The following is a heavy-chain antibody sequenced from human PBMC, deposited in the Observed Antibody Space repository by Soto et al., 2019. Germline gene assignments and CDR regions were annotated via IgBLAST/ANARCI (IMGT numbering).Heavy chain of an antibody. V-gene: IGHV2-5*02. CDR1: AFSLSTGGVG. CDR2: IYCDDDK. CDR3: IQSRCGGDCLQAYASYYDYGMDV. Sequence: QITLKESGPTLVKPTQTLTLTCTFSAFSLSTGGVGVGWIRQPPGKALEWLALIYCDDDKRYSPSLRSRLTITKDTSKIQVVLTTTNMDPVDTATYYCIQSRCGGDCLQAYASYYDYGMDVWGQGTTVTVSS. J-gene: IGHJ6*02. D-gene: IGHD2-21*02.